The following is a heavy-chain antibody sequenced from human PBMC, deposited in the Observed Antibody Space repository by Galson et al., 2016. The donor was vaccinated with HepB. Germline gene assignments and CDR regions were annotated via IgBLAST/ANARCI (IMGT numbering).Heavy chain of an antibody. CDR1: GLTFSSYW. V-gene: IGHV3-30-3*01. CDR3: ARALQDFYDSSDAFAL. Sequence: SLRLSCATSGLTFSSYWMHWVRQAPGKGLEWVAVVSYAGSDEYYVDSVKGRFTISRDNSKNTPYLQMNRLRPEYTAVYYLARALQDFYDSSDAFALWGQGTLVTVSS. D-gene: IGHD3-22*01. CDR2: VSYAGSDE. J-gene: IGHJ3*01.